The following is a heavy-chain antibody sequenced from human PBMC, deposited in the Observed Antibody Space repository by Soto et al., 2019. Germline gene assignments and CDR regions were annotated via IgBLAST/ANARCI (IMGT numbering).Heavy chain of an antibody. CDR1: GGSFSGYY. CDR3: ARGFTEYSGYGSKGGFDY. Sequence: SETLSLTCAVYGGSFSGYYWSWSCQPPGKGLEWVGEVNHSGSSNYNPSLKSRGTISVDTSKNQFSLKLSSVTAADTAVYYRARGFTEYSGYGSKGGFDYWCQGTLVTVSS. CDR2: VNHSGSS. D-gene: IGHD5-12*01. V-gene: IGHV4-34*01. J-gene: IGHJ4*02.